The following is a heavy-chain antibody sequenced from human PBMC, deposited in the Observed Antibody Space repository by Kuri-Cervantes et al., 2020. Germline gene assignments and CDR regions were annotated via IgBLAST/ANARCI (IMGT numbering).Heavy chain of an antibody. CDR2: INHSGST. CDR3: ARRGGE. CDR1: GFTFSNAW. V-gene: IGHV4-34*01. Sequence: ESLKISCAASGFTFSNAWMSWVRQAPGKGLEWIGEINHSGSTNYNPSLKSRVTISVDKSKNQFSLKLSSVTAADTAVYYCARRGGEWGQGTLVTVSS. D-gene: IGHD2-21*01. J-gene: IGHJ4*02.